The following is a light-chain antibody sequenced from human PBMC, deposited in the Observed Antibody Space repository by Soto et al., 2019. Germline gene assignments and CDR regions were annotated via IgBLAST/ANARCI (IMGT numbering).Light chain of an antibody. CDR2: KTS. V-gene: IGKV1-5*03. J-gene: IGKJ4*01. CDR3: QQYSSYPLT. Sequence: DIQMTQSPSILSASVGDRVTITCRASQSIRSWLAWYQQKPGKAPKLLIYKTSALEGGVPSRFSGSGSETEFTLTISSLQPDDFATYYCQQYSSYPLTFGGGTKVDIK. CDR1: QSIRSW.